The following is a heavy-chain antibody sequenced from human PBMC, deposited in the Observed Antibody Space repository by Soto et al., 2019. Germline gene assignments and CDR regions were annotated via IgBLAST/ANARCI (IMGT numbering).Heavy chain of an antibody. J-gene: IGHJ4*02. CDR1: GGSVSNYTHY. CDR3: VRGERWLEPFDL. Sequence: QVQLQESGPGLVKPSETLSLTCSVSGGSVSNYTHYWSIIRQPPGERLEWIGYVYYSGTTNYNPSLTSRVTMSIDTSRNQFSLKLNSVTAADTAVYYCVRGERWLEPFDLWGQGTLITVTS. D-gene: IGHD5-12*01. V-gene: IGHV4-61*01. CDR2: VYYSGTT.